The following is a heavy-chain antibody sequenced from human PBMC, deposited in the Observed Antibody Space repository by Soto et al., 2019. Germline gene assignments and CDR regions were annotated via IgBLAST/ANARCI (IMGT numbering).Heavy chain of an antibody. CDR3: AKGITMVRGVPYYFDY. CDR2: ISGSGGST. Sequence: PGGSLRLSCAASGFTFSSYAMSWVRQAPGKGLEWVSAISGSGGSTYYADSVKGRFTISRDNSKNTLYLQMNSQRAEDTAVYYCAKGITMVRGVPYYFDYWGQGTLVTVSS. J-gene: IGHJ4*02. CDR1: GFTFSSYA. D-gene: IGHD3-10*01. V-gene: IGHV3-23*01.